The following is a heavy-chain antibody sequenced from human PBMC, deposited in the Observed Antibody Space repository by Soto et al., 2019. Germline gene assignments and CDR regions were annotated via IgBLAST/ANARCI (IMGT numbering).Heavy chain of an antibody. V-gene: IGHV3-30*03. CDR3: AREMTTVTTAATQPLQGCDY. CDR2: ISYDGSNK. D-gene: IGHD4-17*01. Sequence: PGGSLRLSCAASGFTFSSYGMHWVRQAPGKGLEWVAVISYDGSNKYYADSVKGRFTISRDNSKNTLYLQMSSLRSEDTAVYYCAREMTTVTTAATQPLQGCDYWGQGTLVTVSS. CDR1: GFTFSSYG. J-gene: IGHJ4*02.